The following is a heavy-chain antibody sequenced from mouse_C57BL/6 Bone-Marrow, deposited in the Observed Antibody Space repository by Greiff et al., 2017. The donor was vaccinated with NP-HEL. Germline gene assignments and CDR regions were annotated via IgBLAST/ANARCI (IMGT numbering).Heavy chain of an antibody. J-gene: IGHJ3*01. D-gene: IGHD2-4*01. CDR2: INPGSGGT. Sequence: VQLQQSGAELVRPGTSVKVSCKASGYAFTNYLIEWVKQRPGQGLEWIGVINPGSGGTNYNEKFKGKATLTADKSSSPAYMLLSSLTSEDSAVYFCARGGIYYDYAWFAYWGQGTLVTVSA. CDR3: ARGGIYYDYAWFAY. V-gene: IGHV1-54*01. CDR1: GYAFTNYL.